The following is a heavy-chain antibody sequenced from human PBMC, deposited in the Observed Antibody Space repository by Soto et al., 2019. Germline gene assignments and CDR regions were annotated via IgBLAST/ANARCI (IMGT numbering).Heavy chain of an antibody. D-gene: IGHD3-9*01. CDR2: IYYTGRT. V-gene: IGHV4-30-4*01. CDR3: ARAHYDILTGYPTHAFDI. J-gene: IGHJ3*02. Sequence: SKTLSLTCTVSGVSVSSGDYYWSWIRQPPGKGLEWIGYIYYTGRTYYNPSLKSRVIISVDTSKNQFSLKLSSVTAAEKAVYYCARAHYDILTGYPTHAFDIWGQGTMVTVSS. CDR1: GVSVSSGDYY.